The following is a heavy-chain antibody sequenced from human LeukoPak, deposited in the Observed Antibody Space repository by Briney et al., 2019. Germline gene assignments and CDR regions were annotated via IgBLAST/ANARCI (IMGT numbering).Heavy chain of an antibody. Sequence: PGGSLRFSCAASGFTFSSYGMHWVRQAPGKGLEWVAVISYDGSNKYYADSVKGRFTISRDNSKNTLYLQMNSLRAEDTAVSYCARSTRDCSGGTCYSDFDCWVQGTLVTVSS. D-gene: IGHD2-15*01. CDR1: GFTFSSYG. CDR2: ISYDGSNK. J-gene: IGHJ4*02. V-gene: IGHV3-30*03. CDR3: ARSTRDCSGGTCYSDFDC.